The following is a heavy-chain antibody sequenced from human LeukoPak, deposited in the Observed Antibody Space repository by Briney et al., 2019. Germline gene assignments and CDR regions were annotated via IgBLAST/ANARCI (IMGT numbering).Heavy chain of an antibody. CDR2: IKSKTDGGTT. D-gene: IGHD6-19*01. Sequence: GGSLRLSCAASGFTFSNAWMNWVRQAPGKGLEWVGRIKSKTDGGTTDYAAPVKGRFTISRDDSKNTLYPQMNSLKTEDTAVYYCTTGKIPVAGTPDYWGQGTLVTVSS. V-gene: IGHV3-15*07. J-gene: IGHJ4*02. CDR1: GFTFSNAW. CDR3: TTGKIPVAGTPDY.